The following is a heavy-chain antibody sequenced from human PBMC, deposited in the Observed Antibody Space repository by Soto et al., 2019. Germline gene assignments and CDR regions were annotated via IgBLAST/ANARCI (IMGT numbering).Heavy chain of an antibody. CDR3: ARKYCSSTRCYQYFDY. D-gene: IGHD2-2*01. CDR1: GGSISSSSYY. Sequence: SETLSLTCTVSGGSISSSSYYWGWIRQPPGKGLEWIGSIYYSGSTYYNPSLKSRVTISVDTSKSQFSLNLSSLTAADTAVYYCARKYCSSTRCYQYFDYWGQGTLVTVSS. J-gene: IGHJ4*02. CDR2: IYYSGST. V-gene: IGHV4-39*07.